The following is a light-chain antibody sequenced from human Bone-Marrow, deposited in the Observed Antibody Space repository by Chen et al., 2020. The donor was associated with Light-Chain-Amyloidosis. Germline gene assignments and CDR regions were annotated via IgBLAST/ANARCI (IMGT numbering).Light chain of an antibody. J-gene: IGLJ2*01. Sequence: SYELTQPPSVSVSPGQTARITCSGDDLPTKYAYWYQQKPGQAPVLVIHRETERPSGIPERFSGSSSGTIATLTISGVQAEDEADYHCQSADSSGTYEVIFGGGTKLTVL. CDR1: DLPTKY. CDR3: QSADSSGTYEVI. CDR2: RET. V-gene: IGLV3-25*03.